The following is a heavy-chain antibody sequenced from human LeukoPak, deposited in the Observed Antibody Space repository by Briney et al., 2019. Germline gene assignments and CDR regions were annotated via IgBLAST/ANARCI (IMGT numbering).Heavy chain of an antibody. CDR2: TYYRSKWYN. CDR3: ARAGSYYGYVDY. Sequence: SQTLSLTCVISGDRLSINSAAWDWLRQSPSRGFEWLRRTYYRSKWYNDYAVSVKSRITINPDTSKNQFSLQLNSVTPEDTAVYYCARAGSYYGYVDYWGQGTLVTVSS. CDR1: GDRLSINSAA. D-gene: IGHD1-26*01. V-gene: IGHV6-1*01. J-gene: IGHJ4*02.